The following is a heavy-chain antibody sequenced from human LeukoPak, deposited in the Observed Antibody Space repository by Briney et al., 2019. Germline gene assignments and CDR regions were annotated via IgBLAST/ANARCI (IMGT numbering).Heavy chain of an antibody. D-gene: IGHD4-17*01. Sequence: GGSLGLSCAASGFTVSANDVSWVRQAPGKGLEWVAVIYTRGTTAYAESVKGRFTISRDNSKNTLFLQISSLRVEDTAVYYCSAHYGDLYYFDFWGQGTLVTVSS. CDR3: SAHYGDLYYFDF. V-gene: IGHV3-66*01. CDR2: IYTRGTT. CDR1: GFTVSAND. J-gene: IGHJ4*02.